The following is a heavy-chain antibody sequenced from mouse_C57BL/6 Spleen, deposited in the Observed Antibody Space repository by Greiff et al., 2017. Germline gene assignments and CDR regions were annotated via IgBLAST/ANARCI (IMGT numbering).Heavy chain of an antibody. CDR1: GYAFSSYW. CDR2: IYPGDGDT. J-gene: IGHJ1*03. Sequence: QVQLKESGAELVKPGASVKISCKASGYAFSSYWMNWVKQRPGKGLEWIGQIYPGDGDTNYNGKFKGKATLTAEKSSSPAYMQLSSLTSEDSAVYFCARGTTVDWYFDVWGTGTTVTVSS. D-gene: IGHD1-1*01. V-gene: IGHV1-80*01. CDR3: ARGTTVDWYFDV.